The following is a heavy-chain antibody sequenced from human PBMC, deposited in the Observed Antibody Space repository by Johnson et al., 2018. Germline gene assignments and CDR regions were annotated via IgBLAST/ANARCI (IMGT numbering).Heavy chain of an antibody. CDR1: GGSISGYY. J-gene: IGHJ6*02. CDR3: AGEVRGATYGMDV. CDR2: IYYSGST. Sequence: QVQLQESGPGLVKPSETLSLTCTVSGGSISGYYWNWIRQPPGKGLEYIGYIYYSGSTNYNPPLNSRVTISVDTSKSQFSLKLTSVTAADTAVYYCAGEVRGATYGMDVWGQGTTVTVSS. V-gene: IGHV4-59*01. D-gene: IGHD1-26*01.